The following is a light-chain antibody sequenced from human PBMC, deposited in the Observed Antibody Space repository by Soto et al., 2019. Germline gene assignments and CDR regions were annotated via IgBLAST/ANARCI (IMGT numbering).Light chain of an antibody. CDR3: QQYGNSPRT. V-gene: IGKV3-20*01. CDR1: QSLSSNF. Sequence: EIVLTKSPATLSVYPGERATLSCRASQSLSSNFLAWYQQKPGQAPRLLIYGASSRATGIPDRFSGSGSGTDFTLTISRLEPEDFTVYFCQQYGNSPRTFGQGALLEIK. J-gene: IGKJ5*01. CDR2: GAS.